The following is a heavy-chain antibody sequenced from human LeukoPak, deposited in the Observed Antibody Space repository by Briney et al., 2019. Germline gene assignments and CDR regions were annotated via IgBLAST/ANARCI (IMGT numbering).Heavy chain of an antibody. J-gene: IGHJ4*02. V-gene: IGHV3-23*01. Sequence: GGSLRLSCAASGFTFSSYAMSWVRQAPGKGLEWVSAISGSGGSTYYADSVKGRFTISRDNSKNTLYLQMNSLRAEDTAVYYCAKDLQYYYDSTWNYWGQGTLVTVSS. CDR1: GFTFSSYA. CDR2: ISGSGGST. D-gene: IGHD3-22*01. CDR3: AKDLQYYYDSTWNY.